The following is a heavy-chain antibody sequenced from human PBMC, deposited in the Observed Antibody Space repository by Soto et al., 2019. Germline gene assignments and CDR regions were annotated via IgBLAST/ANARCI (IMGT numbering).Heavy chain of an antibody. CDR1: GGSISSSSYY. D-gene: IGHD2-8*01. V-gene: IGHV4-39*01. J-gene: IGHJ6*03. CDR3: AGVVFFYYYMDV. CDR2: IYYSGST. Sequence: ETLSLTCTVSGGSISSSSYYWGWIRQPPGKGLEWIGSIYYSGSTYYNPSLKSRVTISVDTSKNQFSLKLSSVTAADTAVYYCAGVVFFYYYMDVWGKGTTVTVSS.